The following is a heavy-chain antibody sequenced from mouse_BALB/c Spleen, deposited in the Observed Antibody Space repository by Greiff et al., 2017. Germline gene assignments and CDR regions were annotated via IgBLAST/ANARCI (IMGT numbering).Heavy chain of an antibody. CDR3: AMILYAMDY. CDR2: IDPENGNT. CDR1: GFNIKDYY. V-gene: IGHV14-1*02. D-gene: IGHD2-4*01. J-gene: IGHJ4*01. Sequence: EVQLQESGAELVRPGALVKLSCKASGFNIKDYYMHWVKQRPEQGLEWIGWIDPENGNTIYDPKFQGKASITADTSSNTAYLQLSSLTSEDTAVYYCAMILYAMDYWGQGTSVTVSS.